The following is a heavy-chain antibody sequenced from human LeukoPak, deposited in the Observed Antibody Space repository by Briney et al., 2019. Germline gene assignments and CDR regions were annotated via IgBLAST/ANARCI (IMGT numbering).Heavy chain of an antibody. V-gene: IGHV1-18*01. D-gene: IGHD6-13*01. CDR2: ISAYNGNT. CDR1: GYTFTSYG. J-gene: IGHJ6*02. Sequence: ASVKVSCKASGYTFTSYGISWVRQAPGQGLEWMGWISAYNGNTNYAQKLQGRVTMTTDTSTSTAYMELRSLRSDDTAVYYCARGPPGAAAYYYYGMDVWGQGTTVTVSS. CDR3: ARGPPGAAAYYYYGMDV.